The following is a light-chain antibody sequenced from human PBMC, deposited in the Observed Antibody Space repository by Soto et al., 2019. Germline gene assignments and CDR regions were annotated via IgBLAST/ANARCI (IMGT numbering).Light chain of an antibody. CDR1: QSVSRSY. J-gene: IGKJ2*01. Sequence: EIVLTQSPGTLSLSPGERATLSCRASQSVSRSYLAWYQQKVGQAPRLLIYGASSRATGIPGRFSGSGSGTAFTLTISRLETEDLEVYYCKQYGSSPLYTFGQGTKLEIK. CDR2: GAS. V-gene: IGKV3-20*01. CDR3: KQYGSSPLYT.